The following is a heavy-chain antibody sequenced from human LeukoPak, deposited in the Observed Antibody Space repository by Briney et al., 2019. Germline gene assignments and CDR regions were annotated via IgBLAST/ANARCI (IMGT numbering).Heavy chain of an antibody. CDR1: GFTFSSYA. V-gene: IGHV3-30-3*01. D-gene: IGHD6-19*01. CDR3: ARGGVYSSGSYYLYYFDY. J-gene: IGHJ4*02. Sequence: SLRLSCVASGFTFSSYAMHWVRQAPGKGLEWVALISYDRSNKYYADSVKGRFTISRDNSKNTLYLQMNSLRAEDTAVYYCARGGVYSSGSYYLYYFDYWGQGTLVTVSS. CDR2: ISYDRSNK.